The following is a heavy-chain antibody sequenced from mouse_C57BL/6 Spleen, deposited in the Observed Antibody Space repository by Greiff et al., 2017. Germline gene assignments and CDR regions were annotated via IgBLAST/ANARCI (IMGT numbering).Heavy chain of an antibody. J-gene: IGHJ4*01. V-gene: IGHV1-64*01. CDR3: ARRSYGSSYYAMDY. Sequence: VQLQQPGAELVKPGASVKLSCKASGYTFTSYWMHWVKQRPGQGLEWIGMIHPNSGSTNYNEKFKSKATLTVDKSSSTAYMQLSSLTSEDSAVYYCARRSYGSSYYAMDYWGQGTSVTVSS. CDR2: IHPNSGST. CDR1: GYTFTSYW. D-gene: IGHD1-1*01.